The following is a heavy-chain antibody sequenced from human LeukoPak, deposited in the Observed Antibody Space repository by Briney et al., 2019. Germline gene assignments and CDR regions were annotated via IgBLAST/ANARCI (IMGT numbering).Heavy chain of an antibody. V-gene: IGHV4-39*01. CDR3: ARLHLTDTRCEFDY. Sequence: PSETLSLTCTVSGGSISSSSYSWGWIRQPPGKGLEWIGSIYYSGSTYYNPSLKSRVTISVDTSKNQFSLKLSSVTAADTAVYYCARLHLTDTRCEFDYWGQGTLSPSPQ. D-gene: IGHD2-2*01. CDR2: IYYSGST. CDR1: GGSISSSSYS. J-gene: IGHJ4*02.